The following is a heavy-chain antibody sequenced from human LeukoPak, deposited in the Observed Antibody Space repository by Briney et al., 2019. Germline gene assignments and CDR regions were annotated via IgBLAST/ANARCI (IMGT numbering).Heavy chain of an antibody. V-gene: IGHV1-18*01. J-gene: IGHJ4*02. D-gene: IGHD6-19*01. CDR2: ISAYNGHT. CDR3: ARDRQWLAQRSSFDY. CDR1: GYTFTSYG. Sequence: ASVKVSCKASGYTFTSYGISWVRQAPGQGLEWMGWISAYNGHTNYAQKLQGRVTMTTDTSTSTAYMELRSLRSDDTAVYYCARDRQWLAQRSSFDYWGQGALVTVSS.